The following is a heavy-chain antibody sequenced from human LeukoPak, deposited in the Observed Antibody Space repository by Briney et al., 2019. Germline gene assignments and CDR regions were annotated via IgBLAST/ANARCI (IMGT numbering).Heavy chain of an antibody. V-gene: IGHV4-39*07. CDR2: IYYSGST. D-gene: IGHD3-22*01. CDR1: GGSISSSSYY. Sequence: PLETLSLTCTVSGGSISSSSYYWGWIRQPPGKGLEWIGSIYYSGSTYYNPSLKSRVTISVDTSKNQFSLKLSSVTAADTAVYYCARADSSGYYYFDYWGQGTLVTVSS. CDR3: ARADSSGYYYFDY. J-gene: IGHJ4*02.